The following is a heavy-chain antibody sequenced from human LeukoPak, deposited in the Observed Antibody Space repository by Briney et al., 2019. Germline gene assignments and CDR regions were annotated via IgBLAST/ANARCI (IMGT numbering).Heavy chain of an antibody. CDR3: ARDYYDSSGFDWFDP. J-gene: IGHJ5*02. CDR2: ISSSSSYI. Sequence: GGSLRLSCAASGSTFSSYSMNWVRQAPGKGLEWVSSISSSSSYIYYADSVKGRFTISRDNAKNSLYLQMNSLRAEDTAVYYCARDYYDSSGFDWFDPWGQGTLVTVSS. CDR1: GSTFSSYS. V-gene: IGHV3-21*01. D-gene: IGHD3-22*01.